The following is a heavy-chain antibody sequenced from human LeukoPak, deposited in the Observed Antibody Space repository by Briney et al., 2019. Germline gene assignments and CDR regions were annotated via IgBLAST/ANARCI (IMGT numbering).Heavy chain of an antibody. CDR1: GYTFTGYC. CDR2: INPNSGGT. CDR3: ARWVYWNDFDY. V-gene: IGHV1-2*02. D-gene: IGHD1-1*01. Sequence: GASVKVSCKASGYTFTGYCMHWVRQAPGQGLEWMGWINPNSGGTNYAQRFQGRVTMTRDTSISTAYMELSRLRSDDTAVYYCARWVYWNDFDYWGQGTLVTVFS. J-gene: IGHJ4*02.